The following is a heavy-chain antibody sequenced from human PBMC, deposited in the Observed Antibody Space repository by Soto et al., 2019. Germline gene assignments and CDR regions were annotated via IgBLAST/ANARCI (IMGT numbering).Heavy chain of an antibody. CDR2: ISHSGST. D-gene: IGHD5-12*01. CDR1: GGSINGYY. J-gene: IGHJ2*01. CDR3: ARGGDGYTFSYFDL. Sequence: QAQLQESGPGLVKSSETLSLTCTVSGGSINGYYWSWIRQPPGKGLEWIAYISHSGSTKYNPSLKSRVTISVDTSKNQFSLKLRSVTAADTAVYYCARGGDGYTFSYFDLWGRGTLVTVSS. V-gene: IGHV4-59*01.